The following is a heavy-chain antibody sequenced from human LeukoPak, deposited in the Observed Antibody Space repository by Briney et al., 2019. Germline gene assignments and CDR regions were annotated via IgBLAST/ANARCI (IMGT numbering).Heavy chain of an antibody. Sequence: GGSLRLCCAASGFTFSSYGMHWVRQAPGKGLEWVAVISYDGSNKYYADSVKGRFTISRDNSKNTLYLQMNSLRAEDTAVYYCAREDCSSTSCYVDYWGQGTLVTVSS. J-gene: IGHJ4*02. CDR3: AREDCSSTSCYVDY. D-gene: IGHD2-2*01. CDR1: GFTFSSYG. CDR2: ISYDGSNK. V-gene: IGHV3-30*03.